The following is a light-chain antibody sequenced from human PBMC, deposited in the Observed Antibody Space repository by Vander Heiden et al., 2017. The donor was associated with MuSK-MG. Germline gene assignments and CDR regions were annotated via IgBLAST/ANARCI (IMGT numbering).Light chain of an antibody. J-gene: IGLJ2*01. Sequence: QSVLTQPPSASGTPGQRVTFSCPGSRSNIGRNNVYWYQQLPGTAPKRLMYRNDQRPSGVPDRFSGSKSGTSASLAIGGLRSEDEADYYCAAWDDSLSAGAFGGGTKLTVL. V-gene: IGLV1-47*01. CDR1: RSNIGRNN. CDR2: RND. CDR3: AAWDDSLSAGA.